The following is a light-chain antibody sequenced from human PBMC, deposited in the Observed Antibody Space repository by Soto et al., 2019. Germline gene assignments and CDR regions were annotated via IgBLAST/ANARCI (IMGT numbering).Light chain of an antibody. J-gene: IGKJ1*01. CDR3: QQSFSSQWT. CDR1: QNIARY. Sequence: DIHMTQSPSSLSASVGDIFSITCRASQNIARYLSWYQQKPGKAPMLLIYGASTLQGGVPSRFSGSGSGTDFTLTIDSLEPEDFATYYCQQSFSSQWTFGQGTKVDIK. CDR2: GAS. V-gene: IGKV1-39*01.